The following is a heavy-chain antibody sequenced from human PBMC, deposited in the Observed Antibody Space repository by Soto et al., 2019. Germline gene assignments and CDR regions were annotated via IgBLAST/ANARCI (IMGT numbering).Heavy chain of an antibody. D-gene: IGHD3-22*01. CDR3: ARGMGYDSSGYYYGY. J-gene: IGHJ4*02. CDR1: GGSISSYY. CDR2: IYYSGST. V-gene: IGHV4-59*01. Sequence: PSETLSLTCTVSGGSISSYYWSWIRQPPGKGLEWIGYIYYSGSTSYNPSLKSRVTISVDTSKNQFSLKLSSVTAADTAVYYCARGMGYDSSGYYYGYWGQGTLVTVSS.